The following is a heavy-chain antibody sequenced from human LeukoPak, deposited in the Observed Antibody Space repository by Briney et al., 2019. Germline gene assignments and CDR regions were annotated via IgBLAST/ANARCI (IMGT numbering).Heavy chain of an antibody. CDR3: ARAPGTGYDPRNRFFDY. D-gene: IGHD5-12*01. J-gene: IGHJ4*02. Sequence: SETLSLTCTVSGYSISSGYYWGWIRQPPGKGLEWIGSIYHSGSTYYNPSLKSRVTISVDTSKNQFSLKLSSVTAADTAVYYCARAPGTGYDPRNRFFDYWGQGTLVTVSS. V-gene: IGHV4-38-2*02. CDR2: IYHSGST. CDR1: GYSISSGYY.